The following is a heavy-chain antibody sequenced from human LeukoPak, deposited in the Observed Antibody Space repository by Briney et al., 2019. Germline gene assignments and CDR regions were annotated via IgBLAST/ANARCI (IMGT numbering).Heavy chain of an antibody. V-gene: IGHV3-21*01. J-gene: IGHJ3*02. CDR1: GFTFSSYS. CDR2: ISGSSSYI. CDR3: ARVPAGVIGMKDAFDI. Sequence: MAGGSLRLSCAASGFTFSSYSMNWVRQAPGKGLEWVSSISGSSSYIYYADSVKGRFTISRHNAKNSPYLQMNSLRAEDTAVYYCARVPAGVIGMKDAFDIWGQGTMVTVSS. D-gene: IGHD3-16*02.